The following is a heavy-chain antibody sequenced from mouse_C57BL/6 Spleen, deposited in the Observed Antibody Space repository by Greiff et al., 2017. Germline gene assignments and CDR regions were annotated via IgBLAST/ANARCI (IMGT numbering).Heavy chain of an antibody. D-gene: IGHD1-1*01. CDR2: FQPYNDDT. Sequence: QVQLQQPGAELVKPGASVKLSCKASGYTFTTYCIEWMKQNPGQGLEWIGNFQPYNDDTKYNKKFKGKATLTVEKSSSTAYLELSRLTSDDSAVFYYARSDTGYFDYWGQGTTLTVSS. CDR3: ARSDTGYFDY. J-gene: IGHJ2*01. V-gene: IGHV1-47*01. CDR1: GYTFTTYC.